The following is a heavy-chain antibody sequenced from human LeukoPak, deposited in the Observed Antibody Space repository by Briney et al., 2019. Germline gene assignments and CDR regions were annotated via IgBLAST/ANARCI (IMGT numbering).Heavy chain of an antibody. Sequence: SETLSLTCTVSGGSISSYYWSWIRQPPGKGLEWIGYIYYSGSTNYNPSLKSRVTISVDTSKNQFSLKLTSVTAADTAVYYCARARDGYNSPTFDYWGQGTLVTVSS. J-gene: IGHJ4*02. D-gene: IGHD5-24*01. CDR2: IYYSGST. CDR3: ARARDGYNSPTFDY. CDR1: GGSISSYY. V-gene: IGHV4-59*01.